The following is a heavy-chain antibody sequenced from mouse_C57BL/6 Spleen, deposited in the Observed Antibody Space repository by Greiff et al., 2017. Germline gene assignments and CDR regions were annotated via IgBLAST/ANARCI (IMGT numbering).Heavy chain of an antibody. V-gene: IGHV5-17*01. J-gene: IGHJ1*03. CDR3: ARKYDYVTWYFDV. D-gene: IGHD2-4*01. Sequence: EVKLVESGGGLVKPGGSLKLSCAASGFTFSDYGMHWVRQAPEKGLEWVAYISSGSSTIYYADTVKGRFTISRDNAKNTLFLQMTSLRSEDTAMYYCARKYDYVTWYFDVWGTGTTVTVSS. CDR1: GFTFSDYG. CDR2: ISSGSSTI.